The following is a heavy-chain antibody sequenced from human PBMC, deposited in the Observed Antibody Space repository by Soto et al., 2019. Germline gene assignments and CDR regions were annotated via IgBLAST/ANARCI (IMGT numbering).Heavy chain of an antibody. CDR2: IVVGSGNT. J-gene: IGHJ4*02. Sequence: QMQLVQSGPEVKKPGTSVKVSCKASGFTFTSSAVQWVRQARGQRLEWTGWIVVGSGNTNYAQKFQERVTITRDMSTSTAYMELSSLRSEDTAVYYWAAEGYYCSGGSCPRDDYWGQGTLVTVSS. V-gene: IGHV1-58*01. CDR3: AAEGYYCSGGSCPRDDY. CDR1: GFTFTSSA. D-gene: IGHD2-15*01.